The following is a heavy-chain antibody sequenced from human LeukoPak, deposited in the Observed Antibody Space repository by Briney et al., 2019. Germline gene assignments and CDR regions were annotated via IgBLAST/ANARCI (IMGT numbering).Heavy chain of an antibody. D-gene: IGHD4-17*01. J-gene: IGHJ4*02. V-gene: IGHV3-48*03. CDR3: AKSSLTYGDLTD. Sequence: GGSLRLSCAASGFTFSSYEMNWVRQAPGKGLEWVSYISSSGSTIYYADSVKGRFTISRDNSKNTLYLQMNSLRAEDTAVYYCAKSSLTYGDLTDWGQGTLVTVSS. CDR2: ISSSGSTI. CDR1: GFTFSSYE.